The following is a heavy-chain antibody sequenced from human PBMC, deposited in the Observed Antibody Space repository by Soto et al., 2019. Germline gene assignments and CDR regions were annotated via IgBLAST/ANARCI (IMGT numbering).Heavy chain of an antibody. J-gene: IGHJ4*02. D-gene: IGHD1-26*01. CDR2: INHSGST. CDR3: ARVAGSYYYFDY. Sequence: SETLSLTCAVYGGSFSGYYWSWIRQPPGKGLEWIGEINHSGSTNYNPSLKSRVTISVDTSKNQFSLKLSSVTAADTAVYYCARVAGSYYYFDYWGQGTLVTVSS. V-gene: IGHV4-34*01. CDR1: GGSFSGYY.